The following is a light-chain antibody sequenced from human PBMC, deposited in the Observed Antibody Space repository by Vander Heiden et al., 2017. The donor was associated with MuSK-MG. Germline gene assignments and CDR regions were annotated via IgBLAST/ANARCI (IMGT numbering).Light chain of an antibody. CDR1: ETISSY. CDR3: QQSDSTPWT. J-gene: IGKJ1*01. CDR2: AAS. V-gene: IGKV1-39*01. Sequence: DIQMTQSPYSLSASVGDRVTVTCRASETISSYLNWYQHKPGKAPKVLIYAASSLQSGVPSRFSGSGSGTDFTLTISRLQPEDFTTYYCQQSDSTPWTFGQGTKVEIK.